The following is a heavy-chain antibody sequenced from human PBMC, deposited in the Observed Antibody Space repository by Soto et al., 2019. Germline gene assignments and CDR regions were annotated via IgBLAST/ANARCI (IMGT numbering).Heavy chain of an antibody. CDR2: ISGSGGST. D-gene: IGHD3-10*01. CDR3: AKGRDLSRYYYGMDV. V-gene: IGHV3-23*01. J-gene: IGHJ6*02. Sequence: GGSLRLSCAASGFTFSSYAMSWVRQAPGKGLEWVSAISGSGGSTYYADSVKGRFTISRDNSKNTLYLQMNSLRAEDTAVYYCAKGRDLSRYYYGMDVWGQGTTVTVSS. CDR1: GFTFSSYA.